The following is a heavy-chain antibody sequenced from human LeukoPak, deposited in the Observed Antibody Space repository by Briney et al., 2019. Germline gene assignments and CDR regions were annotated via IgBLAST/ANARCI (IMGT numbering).Heavy chain of an antibody. Sequence: ASVKVSCKASGYTFTGYYMHWVRQAPGQGLEWMGWINPNSGGTNYAQKFQGRVTMTRDTSISTAYMELSRLRSDDTAVYYCARDPTPRGGSSAVEDYWGQGTLVTVSS. CDR3: ARDPTPRGGSSAVEDY. J-gene: IGHJ4*02. V-gene: IGHV1-2*02. CDR1: GYTFTGYY. CDR2: INPNSGGT. D-gene: IGHD6-6*01.